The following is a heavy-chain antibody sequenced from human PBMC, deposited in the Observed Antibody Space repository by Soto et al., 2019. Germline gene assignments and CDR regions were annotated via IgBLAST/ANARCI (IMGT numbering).Heavy chain of an antibody. V-gene: IGHV1-46*01. J-gene: IGHJ4*02. D-gene: IGHD2-15*01. CDR1: GYTFTTYY. Sequence: QVQLVQSGAEVKRPGASVKVSCKASGYTFTTYYMHSVRQAPGQGLEWLGISNPNGGSTTYAQKFKDRVTMNRDTSTSTVSLELSSLRSEDTAVYYCARAGYCSGGTCFHGNCDYWGQGTLVTVSA. CDR3: ARAGYCSGGTCFHGNCDY. CDR2: SNPNGGST.